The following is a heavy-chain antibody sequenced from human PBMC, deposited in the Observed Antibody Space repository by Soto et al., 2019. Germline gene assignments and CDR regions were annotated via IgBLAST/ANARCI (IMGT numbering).Heavy chain of an antibody. CDR3: ARLRGITIFGVVTTYGMDV. D-gene: IGHD3-3*01. Sequence: PGESLKISGKGSGYSFTSYWIGWVRQMPGKGLEWMGIIYPGDSDTRYSPSFQGQVTISADKSISTAYLQWSSLKASDTAMYYCARLRGITIFGVVTTYGMDVWGQGTTVTVSS. J-gene: IGHJ6*02. CDR2: IYPGDSDT. V-gene: IGHV5-51*01. CDR1: GYSFTSYW.